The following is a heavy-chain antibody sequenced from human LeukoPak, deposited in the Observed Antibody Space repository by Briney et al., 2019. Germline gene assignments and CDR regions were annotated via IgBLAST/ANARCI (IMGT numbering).Heavy chain of an antibody. CDR1: GYSFTDYY. CDR3: VRDGYGSGKGYFDY. D-gene: IGHD3-10*01. CDR2: ISAYDGNT. Sequence: ASVKVSCKASGYSFTDYYMHWVRQAPGQGPEWMGWISAYDGNTNSAQKFQGRVTMTTETSTTTAYMELRSLRSDDTAVYYCVRDGYGSGKGYFDYWGQGTLVTVSS. V-gene: IGHV1-18*04. J-gene: IGHJ4*02.